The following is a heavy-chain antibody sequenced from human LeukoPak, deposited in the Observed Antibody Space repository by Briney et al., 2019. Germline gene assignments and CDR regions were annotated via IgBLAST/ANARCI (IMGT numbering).Heavy chain of an antibody. J-gene: IGHJ4*02. V-gene: IGHV4-38-2*02. Sequence: PSETLSLTCTVSGYSISSGYYWGWIRQPPGKGLEWIGSIYHSGSTYYNPSLKSRVTISVDTSKNQFSLKLSSVTAADTAVYYCARAFDSGSYADDYWGQGTLVTVSS. CDR1: GYSISSGYY. D-gene: IGHD1-26*01. CDR3: ARAFDSGSYADDY. CDR2: IYHSGST.